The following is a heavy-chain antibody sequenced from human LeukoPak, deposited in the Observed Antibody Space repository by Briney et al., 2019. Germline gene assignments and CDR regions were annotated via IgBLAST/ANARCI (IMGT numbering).Heavy chain of an antibody. CDR3: ARGRAYDYVWGSYRSPKVLFDY. CDR1: GGSFSGYY. Sequence: PSETLSLTCAVYGGSFSGYYWSWIRQPPGKGLEWIGEINHSGSTNYNPSLKSRVTISVDTSKNQFSLKLSSVTAADTAVYYCARGRAYDYVWGSYRSPKVLFDYWGQGTLVTVSS. J-gene: IGHJ4*02. V-gene: IGHV4-34*01. D-gene: IGHD3-16*02. CDR2: INHSGST.